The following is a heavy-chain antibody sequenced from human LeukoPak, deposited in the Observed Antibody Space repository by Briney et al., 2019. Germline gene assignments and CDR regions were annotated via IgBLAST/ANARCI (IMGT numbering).Heavy chain of an antibody. D-gene: IGHD4-11*01. CDR3: ATEGDMLTVTVFDY. V-gene: IGHV4-61*02. Sequence: SQTLSLTCTVSGGSISSGTYYWSWIRQPAGKGLEWIGRIYTSGSTNYNPSLKSRVTISVDTSKNQFSLKLSSVTAADTAVYHCATEGDMLTVTVFDYWGQGTLVTVSS. CDR1: GGSISSGTYY. J-gene: IGHJ4*02. CDR2: IYTSGST.